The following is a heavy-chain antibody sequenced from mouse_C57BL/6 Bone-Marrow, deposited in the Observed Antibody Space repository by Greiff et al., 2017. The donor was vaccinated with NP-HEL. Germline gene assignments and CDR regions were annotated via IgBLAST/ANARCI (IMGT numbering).Heavy chain of an antibody. V-gene: IGHV1-55*01. Sequence: QVQLQQSGAELVKPGASVKMSCKASGYTFTSYWITWVKQRPGQGLEWIGDIYPGSGSTNYNEQFKSKATLTVDTSSSTAYMQLSSLTSEDAAVYYYAGTGGYYYGFAYWGQGTLVTVSA. CDR1: GYTFTSYW. D-gene: IGHD1-1*01. CDR2: IYPGSGST. CDR3: AGTGGYYYGFAY. J-gene: IGHJ3*01.